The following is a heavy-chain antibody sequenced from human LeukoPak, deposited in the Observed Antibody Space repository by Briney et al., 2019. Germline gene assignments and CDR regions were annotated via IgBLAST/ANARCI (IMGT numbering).Heavy chain of an antibody. V-gene: IGHV1-69*01. D-gene: IGHD6-13*01. CDR2: IVPIFGTA. CDR1: GGTFSSYA. Sequence: SVKVSCKASGGTFSSYAISWVRQAPGQGLEWMGGIVPIFGTANYAQKFQGRVTITADESTSTAYMELSSLRSEDTAVYYCARDRRIAAAGTGNWFDPWGQGTLVTVSS. J-gene: IGHJ5*02. CDR3: ARDRRIAAAGTGNWFDP.